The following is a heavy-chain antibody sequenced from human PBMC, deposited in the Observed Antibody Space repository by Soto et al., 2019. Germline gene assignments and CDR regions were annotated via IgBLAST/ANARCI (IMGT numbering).Heavy chain of an antibody. V-gene: IGHV3-23*01. CDR1: GFTFSSYA. CDR2: ISGSGGST. D-gene: IGHD3-10*01. CDR3: AKLPPYGSGSYYYFDY. Sequence: EVQLLESGGGLVQPGGSLRLSCAASGFTFSSYAMSWVRQAPGKGLAWVSAISGSGGSTYYADSVKGRFTISRDNSKNTLYLQMNSLRAEDTAVYYCAKLPPYGSGSYYYFDYWGQGTLVTVSS. J-gene: IGHJ4*02.